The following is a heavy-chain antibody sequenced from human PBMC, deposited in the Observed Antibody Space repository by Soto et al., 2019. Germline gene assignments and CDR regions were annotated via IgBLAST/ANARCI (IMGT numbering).Heavy chain of an antibody. CDR2: IWYDGSNK. J-gene: IGHJ6*02. Sequence: HPGGSLRLSCAASGFTFSSYGMHWVRQAPGKGLEWVAVIWYDGSNKYYADSVKGRFTISRDNSKNTLYLQMNSLRAEGTAVYYCARIRYSSGWQRRYYYYYGMDVWGQGTTVTVSS. CDR1: GFTFSSYG. D-gene: IGHD6-19*01. CDR3: ARIRYSSGWQRRYYYYYGMDV. V-gene: IGHV3-33*01.